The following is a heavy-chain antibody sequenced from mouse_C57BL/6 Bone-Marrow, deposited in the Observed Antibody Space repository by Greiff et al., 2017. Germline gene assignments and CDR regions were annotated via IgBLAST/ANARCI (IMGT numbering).Heavy chain of an antibody. J-gene: IGHJ2*01. CDR2: ISSGGDYI. D-gene: IGHD2-4*01. Sequence: EVMLVESGEGLVKPGGSLKLSCAASGFTFSSYAMSWVRQTPEKRLEWVAYISSGGDYIYYADTVKGRFTISRDNARNTLYLQMSSLKSEDTAMYYCTRGGITTEYYFDYGGQGTTLTVSS. CDR3: TRGGITTEYYFDY. V-gene: IGHV5-9-1*02. CDR1: GFTFSSYA.